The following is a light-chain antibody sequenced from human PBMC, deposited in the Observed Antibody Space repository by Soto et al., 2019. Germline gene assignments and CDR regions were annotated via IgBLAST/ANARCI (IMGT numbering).Light chain of an antibody. CDR1: QSVGYN. V-gene: IGKV3-20*01. J-gene: IGKJ5*01. CDR2: GAS. Sequence: EIVLTQSPGSLSLSPGERATLSCRASQSVGYNMAWYQQKPGQPPKLLIFGASNRATDIPARFSGGGSGTDFTLTINSLEPEDFAVYYCQQYGSSSITFGQGTRLEIK. CDR3: QQYGSSSIT.